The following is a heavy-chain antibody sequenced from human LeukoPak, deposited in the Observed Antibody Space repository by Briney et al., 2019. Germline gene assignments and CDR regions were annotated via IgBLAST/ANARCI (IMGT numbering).Heavy chain of an antibody. CDR2: ISYDGSNK. Sequence: GGSLSLSCAASGFTLSDHHMHWVRQAPGKGLEWVAVISYDGSNKYDADSVKGRFTISRDNSKNTLYLQMNKLRVEDTAVYYCAKSSLRGHSLWYFDLWGRGTPVTVSS. V-gene: IGHV3-30*18. CDR3: AKSSLRGHSLWYFDL. D-gene: IGHD3-10*01. CDR1: GFTLSDHH. J-gene: IGHJ2*01.